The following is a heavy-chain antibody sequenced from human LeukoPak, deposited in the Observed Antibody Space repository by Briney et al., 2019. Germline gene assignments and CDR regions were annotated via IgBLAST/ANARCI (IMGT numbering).Heavy chain of an antibody. CDR2: IGTAGDT. CDR1: GFTFSSYD. Sequence: PGGSLRLSCAASGFTFSSYDMHWVRQATGKGLEWVSAIGTAGDTYYPGSVKGRFTISRENAKNSLYLQMNSLRAGDTAGYYCARTLSSSGSFDYWGQGTLVTVSS. V-gene: IGHV3-13*01. CDR3: ARTLSSSGSFDY. J-gene: IGHJ4*02. D-gene: IGHD3-10*01.